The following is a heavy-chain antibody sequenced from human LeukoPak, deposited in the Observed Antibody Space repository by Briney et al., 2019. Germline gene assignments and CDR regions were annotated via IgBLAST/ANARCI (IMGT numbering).Heavy chain of an antibody. Sequence: SETLSLTCTVSGGSISSSRYYWGWIRQPPGKGLEWIGSIDYSGSTYYTPSLKSRVTISVDTSKNQFSLRLSSVAAADTAVYYCARRVGDNWFDPWGQGTLVTVSS. J-gene: IGHJ5*02. V-gene: IGHV4-39*01. CDR2: IDYSGST. CDR1: GGSISSSRYY. CDR3: ARRVGDNWFDP.